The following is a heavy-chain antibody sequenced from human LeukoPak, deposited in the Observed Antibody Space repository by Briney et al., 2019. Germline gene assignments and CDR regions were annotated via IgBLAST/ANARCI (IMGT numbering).Heavy chain of an antibody. Sequence: GSLRLSCATSGFTFTTYEMNWVRQAPGKGLEWVSYITSSGDIKTYADPVKGRFTMSRDDAKNSVYLQMNSLRPEDTAVYYCARDIYGDEDFDYWGQGTLVSVSS. V-gene: IGHV3-48*03. J-gene: IGHJ4*02. D-gene: IGHD3-10*01. CDR2: ITSSGDIK. CDR1: GFTFTTYE. CDR3: ARDIYGDEDFDY.